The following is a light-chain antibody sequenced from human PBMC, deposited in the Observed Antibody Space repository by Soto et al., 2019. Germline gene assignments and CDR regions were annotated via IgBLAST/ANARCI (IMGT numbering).Light chain of an antibody. J-gene: IGKJ5*01. CDR3: QQRSNWLFT. Sequence: EIVMTQSPATLSVSPGERVTLSCRASQSVAKDLAWYQHKPGQAPRLLIYDASNRATGIPARFSGSGSGTDFTLTISSLEPEDFAVYYCQQRSNWLFTFGQGTRLEIK. V-gene: IGKV3-11*01. CDR1: QSVAKD. CDR2: DAS.